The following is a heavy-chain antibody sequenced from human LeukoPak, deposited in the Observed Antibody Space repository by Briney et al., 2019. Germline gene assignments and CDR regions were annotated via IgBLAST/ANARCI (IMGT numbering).Heavy chain of an antibody. CDR3: ARAVDDVSYYYYDMDV. Sequence: PSETLSLTCNVSGGSISSSSYYWGWLRQPPGKGLEWIGSIYYSGGTYYNPSLKSRVTISVDTSKNQFSLKLSSVSAADTAVYYCARAVDDVSYYYYDMDVWGEGTTVTLSS. CDR2: IYYSGGT. V-gene: IGHV4-39*07. J-gene: IGHJ6*03. D-gene: IGHD5/OR15-5a*01. CDR1: GGSISSSSYY.